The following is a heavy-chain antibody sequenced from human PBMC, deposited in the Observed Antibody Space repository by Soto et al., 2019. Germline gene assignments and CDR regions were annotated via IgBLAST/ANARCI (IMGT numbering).Heavy chain of an antibody. CDR3: AKDYLNYYDSSGSLDY. CDR1: GFTFSSYA. D-gene: IGHD3-22*01. J-gene: IGHJ4*02. CDR2: ISGSGGST. Sequence: PGGSLRLSCAASGFTFSSYAMSWVRQAPGKGLEWVSAISGSGGSTYYADSVKGRFTIPRDNSKNTLYLQMNSLRAEDTAVYYCAKDYLNYYDSSGSLDYWGQGTLVTVSS. V-gene: IGHV3-23*01.